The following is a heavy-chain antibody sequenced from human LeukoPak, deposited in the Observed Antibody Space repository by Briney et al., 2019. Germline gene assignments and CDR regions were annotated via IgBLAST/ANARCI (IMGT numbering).Heavy chain of an antibody. J-gene: IGHJ4*02. CDR2: IYYSGST. CDR1: GGSISSYY. Sequence: PSETLSLTCTVSGGSISSYYWSWIRQPPGKGLEWIGYIYYSGSTNYNPSLKSRVTISVDTSKNQFSLKLSSVTAADAAICYCARSAGYSSSWSLGYWGQGTLVTVSS. D-gene: IGHD6-13*01. V-gene: IGHV4-59*01. CDR3: ARSAGYSSSWSLGY.